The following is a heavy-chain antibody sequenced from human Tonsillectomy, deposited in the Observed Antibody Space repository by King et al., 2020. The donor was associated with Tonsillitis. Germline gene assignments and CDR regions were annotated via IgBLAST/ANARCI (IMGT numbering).Heavy chain of an antibody. J-gene: IGHJ6*02. CDR2: IGGDGDT. Sequence: TLKESGPALVKVTETLTLTCAFSGFSLSTKGMCVTWIRQTPGKALEWLARIGGDGDTYFNPSLTTRLSISKDTSENQVVLTLTYMDPVDTGTYYCARSPTEYFYQYGLDVWGQGTTVAVSS. D-gene: IGHD2/OR15-2a*01. CDR1: GFSLSTKGMC. V-gene: IGHV2-70*11. CDR3: ARSPTEYFYQYGLDV.